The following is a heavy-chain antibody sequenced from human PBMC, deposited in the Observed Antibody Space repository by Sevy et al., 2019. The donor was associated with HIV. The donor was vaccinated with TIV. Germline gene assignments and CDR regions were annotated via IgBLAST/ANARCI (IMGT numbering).Heavy chain of an antibody. J-gene: IGHJ5*02. CDR3: ATVGLRYYSGASSYQGDWFDP. CDR1: GYTLTKLS. V-gene: IGHV1-24*01. Sequence: ASVNVSCKVSGYTLTKLSIHWVGQAPGKGLEGMGVFDPQDGETIYAGRFQGRLTMTVDTSTDTAYLELSSLTSEATAMYYCATVGLRYYSGASSYQGDWFDPWGQGTLVTVSS. CDR2: FDPQDGET. D-gene: IGHD2-15*01.